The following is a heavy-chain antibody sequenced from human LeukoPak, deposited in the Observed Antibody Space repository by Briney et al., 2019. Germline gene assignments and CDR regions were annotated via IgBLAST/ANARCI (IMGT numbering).Heavy chain of an antibody. J-gene: IGHJ4*02. V-gene: IGHV1-69*05. Sequence: ASVKVSCKTSGYTFTRSGITWVRQAPGQGLEWMGGIIPIFGTANYAQKFQGRVTITTDESTSTAYMEVSSLRSEDTAVYYCGRKAGDCGGGSCYSIDYWGQGTLVTVSS. D-gene: IGHD2-15*01. CDR3: GRKAGDCGGGSCYSIDY. CDR1: GYTFTRSG. CDR2: IIPIFGTA.